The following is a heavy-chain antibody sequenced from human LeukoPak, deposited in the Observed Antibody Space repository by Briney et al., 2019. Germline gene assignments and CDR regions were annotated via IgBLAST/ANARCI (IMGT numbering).Heavy chain of an antibody. CDR3: VRYSGDADY. CDR1: GFTFDNYA. V-gene: IGHV3-49*03. D-gene: IGHD5-12*01. J-gene: IGHJ4*02. Sequence: GRSLRLSCTASGFTFDNYAMSWFRQAPGKGLEWVGFIRSKIYGGTTEYAASVKGRFTISRDDSKSIAYLQMTSLKSKDTAVYYCVRYSGDADYWGQGTLVTVSS. CDR2: IRSKIYGGTT.